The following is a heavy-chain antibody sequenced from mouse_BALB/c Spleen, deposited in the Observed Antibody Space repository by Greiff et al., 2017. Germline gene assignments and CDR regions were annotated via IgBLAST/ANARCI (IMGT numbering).Heavy chain of an antibody. Sequence: EVKLMESGGGLVKPGGSLKLSCAASGFTFSSYTMSWVRQTPEKRLEWVATISSGGSYTYYPDSVKGRFTISRDNAKNTLYLQMSSLKSEDTAMYYCTREAVVDNYAMDYWGQGTSVTVSS. D-gene: IGHD1-1*01. CDR3: TREAVVDNYAMDY. CDR2: ISSGGSYT. V-gene: IGHV5-6-4*01. CDR1: GFTFSSYT. J-gene: IGHJ4*01.